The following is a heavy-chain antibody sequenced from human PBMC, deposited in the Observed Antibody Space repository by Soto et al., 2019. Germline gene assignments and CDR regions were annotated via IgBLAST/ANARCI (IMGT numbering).Heavy chain of an antibody. Sequence: SETLSLTCTVSGFSISSYYWSWILQPPGKGLEWIGYIYYSGSTNYNPSLKSRVTISVDTSKNQFSLKLSSVTAADTAVYYCATLPPRIVVSLLPIPTWGQGILVTVS. J-gene: IGHJ5*02. D-gene: IGHD2-21*01. CDR1: GFSISSYY. CDR3: ATLPPRIVVSLLPIPT. V-gene: IGHV4-59*01. CDR2: IYYSGST.